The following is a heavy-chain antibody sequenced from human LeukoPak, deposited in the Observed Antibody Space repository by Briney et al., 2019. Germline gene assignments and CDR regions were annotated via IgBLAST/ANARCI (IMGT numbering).Heavy chain of an antibody. Sequence: GGSLRLSCAASGFTFSDHWMHWVRQTPDKGLVWVSRINWDGHDISYADSVWGRFTISRDNAKNTLYLQMNSLRTEDTAVYYCARNWWGIDYWGPGTLVTVSS. V-gene: IGHV3-74*01. CDR1: GFTFSDHW. CDR3: ARNWWGIDY. J-gene: IGHJ4*02. D-gene: IGHD2-15*01. CDR2: INWDGHDI.